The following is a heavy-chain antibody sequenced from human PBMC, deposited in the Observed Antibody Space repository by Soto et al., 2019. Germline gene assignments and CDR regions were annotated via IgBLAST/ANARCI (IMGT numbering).Heavy chain of an antibody. D-gene: IGHD3-10*01. CDR3: ARVKSGYYGSGSFYYYYGMDV. CDR2: ISYDGATQ. J-gene: IGHJ6*02. CDR1: GLTFNTSG. V-gene: IGHV3-30*03. Sequence: PGGSLRLSCEVSGLTFNTSGMHWVRQAPGKGLEWLAVISYDGATQYYGDTVKGRFTISRDNSKNTLFLHMGRLRAEDTAVYYCARVKSGYYGSGSFYYYYGMDVWGQGTTVTVSS.